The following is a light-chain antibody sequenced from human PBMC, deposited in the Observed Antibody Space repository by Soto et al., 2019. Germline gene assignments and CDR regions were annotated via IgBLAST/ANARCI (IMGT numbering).Light chain of an antibody. V-gene: IGLV2-8*01. J-gene: IGLJ1*01. Sequence: QSALTQPPSASGSPGQSVAISCTGTTSDIGGYNYVFWYHQQPGKAPKLRIYEVNKRPSGVPDRFSGSKSGNTASLTVSGLQAEDEADYDCSSQGRNSPYVFGSGTKLTVL. CDR3: SSQGRNSPYV. CDR2: EVN. CDR1: TSDIGGYNY.